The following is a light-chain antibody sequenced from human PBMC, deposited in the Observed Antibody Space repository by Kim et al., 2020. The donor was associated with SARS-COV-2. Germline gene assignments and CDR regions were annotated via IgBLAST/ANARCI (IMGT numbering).Light chain of an antibody. V-gene: IGLV3-21*04. Sequence: PGETARSPCGGDNIGSKSVRWYQQTPGLAPVVVIYYDDDRPPGIRERFSGSNSGNTATLTISGVEAGDEADYHCQVWDGANNRVVFGGGTRLTVL. J-gene: IGLJ2*01. CDR2: YDD. CDR1: NIGSKS. CDR3: QVWDGANNRVV.